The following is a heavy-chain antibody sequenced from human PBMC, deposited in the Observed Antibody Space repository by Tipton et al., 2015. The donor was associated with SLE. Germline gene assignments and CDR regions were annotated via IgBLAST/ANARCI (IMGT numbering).Heavy chain of an antibody. D-gene: IGHD2-2*01. Sequence: TLSLTCTVSGGSISSSSYYWGWIRQPPGKEPEWIGSIYYSGSTYYTPSLKSRVTTSVDTSKNQFSLQLNYVTPEDTAVYYCARDCISSSCSSDYPYGMDVWGKGTTVIISS. J-gene: IGHJ6*04. V-gene: IGHV4-39*02. CDR1: GGSISSSSYY. CDR2: IYYSGST. CDR3: ARDCISSSCSSDYPYGMDV.